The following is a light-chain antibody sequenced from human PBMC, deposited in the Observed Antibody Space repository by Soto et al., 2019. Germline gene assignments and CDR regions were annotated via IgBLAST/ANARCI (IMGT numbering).Light chain of an antibody. CDR3: GTWDNSLSAPDV. V-gene: IGLV1-51*02. CDR1: SSNIGNNY. CDR2: EDS. J-gene: IGLJ1*01. Sequence: QSVLTQPPSVSAAPGQKVTISCSGSSSNIGNNYVSWYQQLPGTAPKLLIYEDSKRPSAIPDRFSGSKSGTSATLVITGLQTGDEADYYCGTWDNSLSAPDVFGTGTKLTVL.